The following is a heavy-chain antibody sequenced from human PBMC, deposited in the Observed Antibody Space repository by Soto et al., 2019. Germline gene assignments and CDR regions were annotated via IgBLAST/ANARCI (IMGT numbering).Heavy chain of an antibody. V-gene: IGHV4-59*01. Sequence: QVQLQESGPGLVKPSETLSLTCTVSGGSISSYYWSWIRQPPGKGLEWIGYIYYSGSTNYNPSLKSRVTISVDTSKNQFSLKLSSVTAADTAVYYCARFDYGDYGWFDPWGQGTLVTVSS. CDR3: ARFDYGDYGWFDP. J-gene: IGHJ5*02. CDR2: IYYSGST. D-gene: IGHD4-17*01. CDR1: GGSISSYY.